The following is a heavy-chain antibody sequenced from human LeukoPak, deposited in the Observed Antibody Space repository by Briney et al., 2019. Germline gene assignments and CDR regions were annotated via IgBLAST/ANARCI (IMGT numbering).Heavy chain of an antibody. J-gene: IGHJ4*02. Sequence: GKSLRLSCAASGFTFRSYAMHWDRQAPGKGLEWVAFVSYDESEKYYGDSAKGRFTISRDNSENTLYLEMNNLRTEDTAVYYCTSELRDSNHDFDYWGQGTLVTVSS. D-gene: IGHD4-11*01. CDR3: TSELRDSNHDFDY. V-gene: IGHV3-30*04. CDR1: GFTFRSYA. CDR2: VSYDESEK.